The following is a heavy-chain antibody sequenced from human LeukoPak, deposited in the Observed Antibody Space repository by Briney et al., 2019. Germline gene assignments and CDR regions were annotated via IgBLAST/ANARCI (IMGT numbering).Heavy chain of an antibody. CDR3: VRQMIRFWFDP. Sequence: QTGRSLRLSCAASGFTFSLYWMTWVRQSPGKGLEWVADINPDGSQKYSVDSVKGRFTISRDNAKNSLFLQMNSLRAEDTAVYYCVRQMIRFWFDPWGQGTQVTVSS. V-gene: IGHV3-7*01. J-gene: IGHJ5*02. CDR2: INPDGSQK. CDR1: GFTFSLYW. D-gene: IGHD3-16*01.